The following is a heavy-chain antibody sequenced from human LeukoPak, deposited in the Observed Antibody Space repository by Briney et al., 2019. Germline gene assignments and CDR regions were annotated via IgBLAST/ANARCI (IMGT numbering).Heavy chain of an antibody. CDR2: FGSSDGTT. J-gene: IGHJ4*02. D-gene: IGHD1-26*01. CDR1: GFTFSIYG. Sequence: GGSLRLSCAASGFTFSIYGMSWVRQAPGKGLEWVSGFGSSDGTTHYADSVKGRFTISRDISKNTLYLQMNRLRAEDTAVYYCAKDRGGSSPPFDYWGQGTLVTVSS. CDR3: AKDRGGSSPPFDY. V-gene: IGHV3-23*01.